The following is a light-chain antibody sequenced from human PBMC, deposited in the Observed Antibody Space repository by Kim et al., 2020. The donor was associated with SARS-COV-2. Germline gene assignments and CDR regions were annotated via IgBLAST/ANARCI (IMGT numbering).Light chain of an antibody. J-gene: IGKJ1*01. CDR2: WAS. CDR3: LKYYSTVSWT. Sequence: DIVMTQSPDSLAVSLGERATINCKSSQSVLYSSNNKNYLAWYQQKPGQPPKLLIYWASTRESGVPDRFSGSGSGTHFTLTISSLQAEDVAIYYCLKYYSTVSWTFGQGTKVDIK. V-gene: IGKV4-1*01. CDR1: QSVLYSSNNKNY.